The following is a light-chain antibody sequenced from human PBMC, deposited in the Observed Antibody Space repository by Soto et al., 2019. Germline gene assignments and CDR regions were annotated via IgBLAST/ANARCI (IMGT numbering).Light chain of an antibody. J-gene: IGKJ3*01. V-gene: IGKV3-11*01. CDR1: QSVSSY. CDR2: DAS. CDR3: QQRSNWPPILT. Sequence: DIVLTQSPATLSLSPGERATLSCRASQSVSSYLAWYEQKRGQAPRLLIYDASNRATGIPARFSGSGSGTDFTLTISSLEPEDFAVYYCQQRSNWPPILTFGPGTKVDIK.